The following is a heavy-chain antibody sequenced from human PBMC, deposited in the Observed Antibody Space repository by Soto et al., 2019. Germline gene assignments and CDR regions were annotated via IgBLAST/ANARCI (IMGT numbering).Heavy chain of an antibody. Sequence: GSLRLSCAASGFTFSSYEMNWVRQAPGKGLEWVSYISSSGSTIYYADSVKGRFTISRDNAKNSLYLQMNSLRAEDTAVYYCARDPPYTPLRGGYYYGMDVWGQGTAVTVSS. V-gene: IGHV3-48*03. CDR1: GFTFSSYE. CDR2: ISSSGSTI. CDR3: ARDPPYTPLRGGYYYGMDV. D-gene: IGHD3-16*01. J-gene: IGHJ6*02.